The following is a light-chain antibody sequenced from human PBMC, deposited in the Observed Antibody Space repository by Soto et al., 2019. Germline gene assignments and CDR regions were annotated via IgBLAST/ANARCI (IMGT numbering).Light chain of an antibody. CDR2: DAS. V-gene: IGKV3-11*01. J-gene: IGKJ5*01. CDR1: QSVSSY. Sequence: EIVLTQSPATLSLSPGERATLSCRASQSVSSYLLWYQQKPGQTPRLLIYDASNRTTGIPARFSGSGSETDCTLTISSLEPEGFAVYYCQHRMNWPLTFGQGTRLEIK. CDR3: QHRMNWPLT.